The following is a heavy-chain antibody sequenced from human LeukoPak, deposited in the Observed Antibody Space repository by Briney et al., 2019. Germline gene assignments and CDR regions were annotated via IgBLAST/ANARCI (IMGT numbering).Heavy chain of an antibody. Sequence: QTLSLTCAISGDSVSSNSAAWNWIRQSPSRGLEWLGRTYYRSKWYNDYAVSVKSRITINPDTSKNQFSLQLNSVTAADTAVYYCASSYYYDSSGDYWGQGTLVTVSS. J-gene: IGHJ4*02. D-gene: IGHD3-22*01. CDR3: ASSYYYDSSGDY. CDR2: TYYRSKWYN. V-gene: IGHV6-1*01. CDR1: GDSVSSNSAA.